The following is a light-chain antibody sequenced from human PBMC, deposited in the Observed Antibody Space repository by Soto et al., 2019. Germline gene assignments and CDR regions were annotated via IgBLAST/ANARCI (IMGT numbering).Light chain of an antibody. CDR2: GDT. Sequence: QSVLTQPPSVSGAAGQRVTISCTGSSSNIGAGYEVHWYQQLPGTAPKLLIYGDTNRPSGVPDRFSGSKSGTSASLAITGLQAEDEADYDCQSYDSTLSAHVVFGGGTKLTVL. J-gene: IGLJ2*01. CDR1: SSNIGAGYE. CDR3: QSYDSTLSAHVV. V-gene: IGLV1-40*01.